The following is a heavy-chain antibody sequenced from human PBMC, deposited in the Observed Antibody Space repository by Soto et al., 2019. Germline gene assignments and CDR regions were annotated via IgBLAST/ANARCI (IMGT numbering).Heavy chain of an antibody. J-gene: IGHJ4*02. CDR3: AGDSGSGYYYWYYFDY. V-gene: IGHV1-2*02. Sequence: ASVKVSCKASGYTFTGYYMHWVRQAPGQGLEWMGWINPNSGGTNYAQKFQGRVTMTRDTSISTAYMELSRLRSDDTAVYYCAGDSGSGYYYWYYFDYWGQGTLVTGSS. CDR1: GYTFTGYY. D-gene: IGHD3-22*01. CDR2: INPNSGGT.